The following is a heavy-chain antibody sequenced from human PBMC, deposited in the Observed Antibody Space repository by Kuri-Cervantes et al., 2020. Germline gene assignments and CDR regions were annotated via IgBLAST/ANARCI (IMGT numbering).Heavy chain of an antibody. Sequence: GESLKISCAASGFTFSRYCMNWVRQAPGKGLEWVAVMKYNGSNKYYADSVKGRFTISRDNSKNTLYLQMNSLKAEDKAVYYCARDGGFDFWSGYYSVYYYDGMDVWGQGTTVTVSS. CDR3: ARDGGFDFWSGYYSVYYYDGMDV. V-gene: IGHV3-30*03. J-gene: IGHJ6*02. CDR2: MKYNGSNK. CDR1: GFTFSRYC. D-gene: IGHD3-3*01.